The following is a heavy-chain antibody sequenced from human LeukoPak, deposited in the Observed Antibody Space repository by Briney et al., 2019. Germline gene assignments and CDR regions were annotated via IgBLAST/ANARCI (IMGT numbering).Heavy chain of an antibody. Sequence: GSLRLSCAASGFTFSRSWMTWVRQAPGKGLEWVANIKEDGNEKNYGDSVKGRFTISRDNAKKSVYLQMSSLRAEDTAVYYCATLSDDYWGQGTLVTVS. V-gene: IGHV3-7*01. CDR2: IKEDGNEK. CDR3: ATLSDDY. J-gene: IGHJ4*02. CDR1: GFTFSRSW.